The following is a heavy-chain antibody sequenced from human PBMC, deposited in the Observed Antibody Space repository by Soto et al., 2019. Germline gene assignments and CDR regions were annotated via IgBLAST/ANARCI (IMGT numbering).Heavy chain of an antibody. V-gene: IGHV3-73*01. D-gene: IGHD1-26*01. CDR2: IRSKANSYAT. CDR1: GFTFSGSA. CDR3: TRRWGVGATTGGY. J-gene: IGHJ4*02. Sequence: GGSLRLSCAASGFTFSGSAMHWVRQASGKGLEWVGRIRSKANSYATAYAASVKGRFTISRDDSKNTAYLQMNSLKTEDTAVYYCTRRWGVGATTGGYWGQGTLVTVSS.